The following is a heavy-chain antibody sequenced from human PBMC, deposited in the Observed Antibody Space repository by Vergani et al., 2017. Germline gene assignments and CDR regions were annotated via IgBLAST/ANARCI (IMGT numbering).Heavy chain of an antibody. CDR3: ARGRYSSGSHFDY. Sequence: QVQLQESGPGLVKPLQTLSLTCTVSGGSISSGNYYWSWIRQPPGKGLGWIGYIYYSGSTYYNPSLKSRVTISVDTSKNQFSLKLSSVTAADTAVYYCARGRYSSGSHFDYWGQGTLVTVSS. V-gene: IGHV4-30-4*08. CDR1: GGSISSGNYY. J-gene: IGHJ4*02. CDR2: IYYSGST. D-gene: IGHD6-19*01.